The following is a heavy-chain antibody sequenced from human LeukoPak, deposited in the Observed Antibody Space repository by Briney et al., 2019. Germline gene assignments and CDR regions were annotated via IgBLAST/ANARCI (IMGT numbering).Heavy chain of an antibody. V-gene: IGHV4-34*01. J-gene: IGHJ3*02. CDR3: ARDAEGAFDI. D-gene: IGHD2-2*01. Sequence: SETLSLTCAVYGGSFSGYYWSWIRQPPGKGLEWIGEINHSGSTNYNPSLKSRVTISVDTSKNQFSLKLSSVTAADTAVYYCARDAEGAFDIWGQGTMVTVSS. CDR1: GGSFSGYY. CDR2: INHSGST.